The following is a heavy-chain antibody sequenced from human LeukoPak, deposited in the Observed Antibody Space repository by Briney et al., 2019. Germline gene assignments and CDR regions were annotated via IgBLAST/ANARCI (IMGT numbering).Heavy chain of an antibody. CDR1: GFTVSSNY. CDR3: AREKIQLWSRYFDY. D-gene: IGHD5-18*01. Sequence: GGSLRLSCAASGFTVSSNYMSWVSQAPGKGLEWVSVIYSGGSTYYADSVKGRFTISRDNSKNTLYLQMNSLRAEDTAVYYCAREKIQLWSRYFDYWGQGTLVTVSS. J-gene: IGHJ4*02. V-gene: IGHV3-53*01. CDR2: IYSGGST.